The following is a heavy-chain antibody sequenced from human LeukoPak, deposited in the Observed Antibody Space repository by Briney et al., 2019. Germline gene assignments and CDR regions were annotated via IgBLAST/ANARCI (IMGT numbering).Heavy chain of an antibody. CDR3: ARVFEDIVVVVADSWFDP. Sequence: ASVKVSCKASGYTFTGYYMHWVRQAPGQGLEWMGRINPNSGGTNYAQKFQGRVTMTRDTSISTAYMELSRLRSDDTAVYYCARVFEDIVVVVADSWFDPWGQGTLVTVSS. CDR2: INPNSGGT. V-gene: IGHV1-2*02. J-gene: IGHJ5*02. D-gene: IGHD2-15*01. CDR1: GYTFTGYY.